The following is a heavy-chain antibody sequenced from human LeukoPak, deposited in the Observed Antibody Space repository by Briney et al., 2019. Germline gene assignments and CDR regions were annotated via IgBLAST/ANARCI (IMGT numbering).Heavy chain of an antibody. CDR3: AKDHESDGYPCLDH. V-gene: IGHV3-23*01. D-gene: IGHD3-22*01. CDR1: GFTLSRLA. CDR2: ISASGP. J-gene: IGHJ4*02. Sequence: GGPLRLSCAASGFTLSRLAMTWVRQAPGKGLEWVSAISASGPYYADAVRGRFTISRDNSRNTLSLQMDSLRAEDTAVCYCAKDHESDGYPCLDHWGLGTLVTVSS.